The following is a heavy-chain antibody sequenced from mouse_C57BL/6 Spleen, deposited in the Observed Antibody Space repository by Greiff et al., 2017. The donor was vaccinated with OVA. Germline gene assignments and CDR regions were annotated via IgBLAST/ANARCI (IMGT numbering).Heavy chain of an antibody. CDR2: IRNKANGYTT. J-gene: IGHJ4*01. V-gene: IGHV7-3*01. Sequence: EVMLVESGGGLVQPGGSLSLSCAASGFTFTDYYMSWVRQPPGKALEWLGFIRNKANGYTTEYSASVKGRFTISRDNSQSILYLQMNALRAEDSATYYCARFWVYAMDYWGQGTSVTVSS. CDR1: GFTFTDYY. CDR3: ARFWVYAMDY.